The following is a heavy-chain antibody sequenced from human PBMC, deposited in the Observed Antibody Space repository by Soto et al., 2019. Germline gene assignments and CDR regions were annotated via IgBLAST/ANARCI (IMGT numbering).Heavy chain of an antibody. CDR2: ISSSGSYI. Sequence: EVQLVESGGGLVKPGGSLRLSCAVSGFTFSSYSMNWVRQAPGKGLEWVSSISSSGSYIYYADSVKGRFTISRDNAKKSLYLQMQSLRAEDTAVYYCARENRLNYDFWSGNAFDIWGQGTMVTVSS. J-gene: IGHJ3*02. D-gene: IGHD3-3*01. CDR1: GFTFSSYS. V-gene: IGHV3-21*01. CDR3: ARENRLNYDFWSGNAFDI.